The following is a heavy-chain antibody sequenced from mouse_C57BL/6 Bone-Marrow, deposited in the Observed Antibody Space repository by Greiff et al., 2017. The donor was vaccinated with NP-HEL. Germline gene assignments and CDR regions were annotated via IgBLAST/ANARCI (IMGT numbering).Heavy chain of an antibody. V-gene: IGHV1-66*01. J-gene: IGHJ2*01. CDR3: ATYGSSSGGY. Sequence: QVHVQQSGPELVKPGASVKISCKASGYSFTSYYIHWVKQRPGQGLEWLGWIYPGSGNTTYNEKFTGKATLTADPSSSTAYMQRSSLTSEDSAVYYGATYGSSSGGYWDQGTTLTVSS. D-gene: IGHD1-1*01. CDR2: IYPGSGNT. CDR1: GYSFTSYY.